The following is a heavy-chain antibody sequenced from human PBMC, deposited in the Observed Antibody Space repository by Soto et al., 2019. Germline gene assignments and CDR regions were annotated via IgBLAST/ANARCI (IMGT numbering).Heavy chain of an antibody. CDR1: GGSISSGDYY. CDR2: IYYSGST. Sequence: QVQLQESGPGLVKPSQTLSLTCTVSGGSISSGDYYWSWIRQPPGKGLEWIGYIYYSGSTYYNPSLKSRVTISVDTANNQFSLKLSSVTAADTAVYYCARDQGFTFEGGAYYYYGMDVWGQGTTVTVSS. D-gene: IGHD3-16*01. V-gene: IGHV4-30-4*01. CDR3: ARDQGFTFEGGAYYYYGMDV. J-gene: IGHJ6*02.